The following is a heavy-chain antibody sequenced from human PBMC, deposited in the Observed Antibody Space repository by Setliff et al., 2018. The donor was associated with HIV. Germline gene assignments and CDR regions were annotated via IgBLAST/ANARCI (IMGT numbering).Heavy chain of an antibody. V-gene: IGHV1-2*02. D-gene: IGHD3-22*01. Sequence: ASVKVSCKASGGTVRKYSISWVRQAPGQGLEWMGGIIPIFGSTTRAQVRDRVSMTRDTSISTASMELSRLRSDDTAVYYCARGAYYYDTSGYPRDPFDLWGQGTMVTVSS. CDR3: ARGAYYYDTSGYPRDPFDL. CDR2: IIPIFGST. CDR1: GGTVRKYS. J-gene: IGHJ3*01.